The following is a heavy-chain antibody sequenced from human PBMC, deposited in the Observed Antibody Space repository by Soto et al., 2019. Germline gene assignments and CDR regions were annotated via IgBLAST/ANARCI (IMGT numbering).Heavy chain of an antibody. CDR1: GFTFSSYA. CDR2: ISYDGSNK. CDR3: ARANRQDIVLMVYAIDY. Sequence: GSLRLSCAASGFTFSSYAMHWVRQAPGKGLEWVAVISYDGSNKYYADSVKGRFTISRDNSKNTLYLQMNSLRAEDTAVYYCARANRQDIVLMVYAIDYWGQGTLVTVSS. J-gene: IGHJ4*02. V-gene: IGHV3-30*04. D-gene: IGHD2-8*01.